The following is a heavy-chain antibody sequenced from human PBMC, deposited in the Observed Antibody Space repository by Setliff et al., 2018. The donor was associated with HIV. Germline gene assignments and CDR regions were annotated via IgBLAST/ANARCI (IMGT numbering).Heavy chain of an antibody. V-gene: IGHV4-59*08. Sequence: SETLSLTCTVSGGSISSSYWNWIRESPGKGLEWIGNIYYRGSTNYNPSLKSRVTISIDTPKNQFSLMLSSVTAADTAVYYCARVVPAGMPANWFDPWGHGTLVTVSS. CDR2: IYYRGST. D-gene: IGHD2-2*01. CDR3: ARVVPAGMPANWFDP. J-gene: IGHJ5*02. CDR1: GGSISSSY.